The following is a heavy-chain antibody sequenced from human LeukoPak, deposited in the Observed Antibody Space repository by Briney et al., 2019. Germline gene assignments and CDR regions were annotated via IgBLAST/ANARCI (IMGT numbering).Heavy chain of an antibody. Sequence: ASVEVSCKASGYTFNTFGVAWVRQAPGQGLEWMGWISGYNGDTDYAANLQGRVTLTTDTSTNTAYMELRSLRSDDAAVYYCARDVTTDAEHFQHWGQGTLVTVSS. J-gene: IGHJ1*01. CDR3: ARDVTTDAEHFQH. D-gene: IGHD4-17*01. V-gene: IGHV1-18*01. CDR1: GYTFNTFG. CDR2: ISGYNGDT.